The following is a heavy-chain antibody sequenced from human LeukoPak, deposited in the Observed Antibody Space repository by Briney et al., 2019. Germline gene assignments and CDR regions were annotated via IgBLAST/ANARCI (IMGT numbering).Heavy chain of an antibody. D-gene: IGHD2/OR15-2a*01. CDR1: GFTFSSYA. Sequence: PGGSLRLSCAASGFTFSSYAMHWVRQAPGKGLEWVAVISYDGSNKYYADSVKGRFTISRDNSKNTLFLQMNSLRVEDTAVYYCTKGGLWWFDNWGRGTLVTVSS. CDR2: ISYDGSNK. J-gene: IGHJ5*02. CDR3: TKGGLWWFDN. V-gene: IGHV3-30-3*01.